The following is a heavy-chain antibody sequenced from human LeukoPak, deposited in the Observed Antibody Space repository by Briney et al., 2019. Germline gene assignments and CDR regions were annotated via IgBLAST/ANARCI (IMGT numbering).Heavy chain of an antibody. J-gene: IGHJ4*02. D-gene: IGHD3-10*01. V-gene: IGHV4-39*01. CDR2: IYYSGST. CDR3: ARLLKPYYYGSGSYWDY. Sequence: PSETLSLTCTVSGGSISSSSYYWGWIRQPPGKGLEWIGSIYYSGSTYYNPSLKSRVTISVDTSKNQFSLKLSSVTAADTAVYYCARLLKPYYYGSGSYWDYWGQGTLVTVSS. CDR1: GGSISSSSYY.